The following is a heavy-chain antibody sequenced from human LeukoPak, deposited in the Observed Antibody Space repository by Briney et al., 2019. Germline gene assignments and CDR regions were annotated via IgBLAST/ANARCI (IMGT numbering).Heavy chain of an antibody. CDR1: GYTFTSYY. V-gene: IGHV1-46*01. J-gene: IGHJ6*03. CDR3: ARGGTGYYYYMDV. CDR2: INPSGGST. D-gene: IGHD2-15*01. Sequence: ASVKVSCKASGYTFTSYYMHWVRQAPGQGLEWMGIINPSGGSTSYAQKFQGRVTMTTDTSTSTAYMELRSLRSDDTAVYYCARGGTGYYYYMDVWGKGTTVTISS.